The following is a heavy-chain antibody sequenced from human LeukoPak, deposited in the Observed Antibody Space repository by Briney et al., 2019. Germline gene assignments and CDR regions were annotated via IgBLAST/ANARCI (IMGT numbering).Heavy chain of an antibody. D-gene: IGHD2-15*01. Sequence: ASVKVSCKASGYTFTSYAMHWVRQAPGQRFEWMGWINAGNGNTKYSQKFQGRVTITRDTSASTAYMELSSLRSEDTAVYYCAIVVVAAYHQYFQHWGQGTLVTVSS. V-gene: IGHV1-3*01. CDR1: GYTFTSYA. CDR3: AIVVVAAYHQYFQH. J-gene: IGHJ1*01. CDR2: INAGNGNT.